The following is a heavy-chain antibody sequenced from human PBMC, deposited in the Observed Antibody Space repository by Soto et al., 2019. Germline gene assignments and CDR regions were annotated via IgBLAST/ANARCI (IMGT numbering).Heavy chain of an antibody. J-gene: IGHJ4*02. D-gene: IGHD3-22*01. V-gene: IGHV1-18*04. Sequence: ASVKVSCKASGYTFTSYGISWVRQAPGQGLEWMGWISAYNGNTNYAQKLQGRVTMTTDTSTSTAYMELGSLRSDDTAVYYCARPASYYYDSSGYLEYFDYWGQGTLVTVSS. CDR3: ARPASYYYDSSGYLEYFDY. CDR2: ISAYNGNT. CDR1: GYTFTSYG.